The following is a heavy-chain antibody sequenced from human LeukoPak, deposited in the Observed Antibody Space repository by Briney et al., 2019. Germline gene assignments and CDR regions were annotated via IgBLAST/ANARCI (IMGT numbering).Heavy chain of an antibody. D-gene: IGHD6-13*01. Sequence: GGSLRLSCAATGFTFSSYSMNWVRQAPGKGLEWVSYISSSSSTIYYADSVKGRFTISRDNAKNSLYLQMNSLRDEDTAVYYCARHSSSWYEGYYYYYYGMDVWGQGTTVTVSS. J-gene: IGHJ6*02. CDR2: ISSSSSTI. CDR3: ARHSSSWYEGYYYYYYGMDV. V-gene: IGHV3-48*02. CDR1: GFTFSSYS.